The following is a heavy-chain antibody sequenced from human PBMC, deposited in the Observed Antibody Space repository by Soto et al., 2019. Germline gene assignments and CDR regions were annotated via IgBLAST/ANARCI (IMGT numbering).Heavy chain of an antibody. J-gene: IGHJ5*02. CDR1: GFSFIDYT. Sequence: EVQLVESGGGLVKPGGSLRLSCAVSGFSFIDYTMAWVRQTPGNGLEWVSSISSDGGYITYADSFKGRFTISRDDAKEAVFLQPDSLRLEDTALYYCAGALGGYDRCDLWGQGTLVTVSS. CDR2: ISSDGGYI. D-gene: IGHD5-12*01. CDR3: AGALGGYDRCDL. V-gene: IGHV3-21*02.